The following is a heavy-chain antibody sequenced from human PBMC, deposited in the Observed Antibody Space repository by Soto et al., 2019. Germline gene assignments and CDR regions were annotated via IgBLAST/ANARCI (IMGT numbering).Heavy chain of an antibody. D-gene: IGHD3-10*01. CDR1: GYTFTSYY. CDR2: INPSGGST. Sequence: QVQLVQSGAEVKKPGASVKVSCKASGYTFTSYYMHWVRQAPGQGLEWMGIINPSGGSTSYAQKFQARVTMTRDTSTRTVYMELSSLRSEDTAVYYCARGAYGLYYYYYYMDVWGKGTTVTVSS. J-gene: IGHJ6*03. CDR3: ARGAYGLYYYYYYMDV. V-gene: IGHV1-46*03.